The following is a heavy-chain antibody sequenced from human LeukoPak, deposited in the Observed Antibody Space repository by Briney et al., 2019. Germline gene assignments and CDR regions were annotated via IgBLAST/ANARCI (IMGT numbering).Heavy chain of an antibody. D-gene: IGHD6-13*01. J-gene: IGHJ4*02. CDR3: AKEVGLSAAGTRGDFDY. CDR1: GFTFSSYA. CDR2: ISGSGGST. Sequence: GGSLRLSCAASGFTFSSYAMSWVRQAPGKGLVCVSSISGSGGSTYYADSVKGRFTISRDNSKNTLYLQMSSLRAEDAALYYCAKEVGLSAAGTRGDFDYWGQGTLVTVSS. V-gene: IGHV3-23*01.